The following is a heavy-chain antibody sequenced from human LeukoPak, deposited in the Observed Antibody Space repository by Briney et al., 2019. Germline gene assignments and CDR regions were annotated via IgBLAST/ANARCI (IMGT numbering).Heavy chain of an antibody. CDR2: IIPIFGTA. D-gene: IGHD2-8*01. J-gene: IGHJ4*02. V-gene: IGHV1-69*13. CDR3: ARDRYCTNGVCYRGFNDY. CDR1: GGTFSSYA. Sequence: SVKVSCKASGGTFSSYAISWVRQAPGQGLEWMGGIIPIFGTANYAQKFQGRVTITADESTSTAYTELSSLRSEDTAVYYCARDRYCTNGVCYRGFNDYWGQGTLVTVSS.